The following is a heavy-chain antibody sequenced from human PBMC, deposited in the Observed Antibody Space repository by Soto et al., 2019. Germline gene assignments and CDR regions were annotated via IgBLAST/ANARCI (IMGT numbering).Heavy chain of an antibody. CDR2: ISAYNGNT. V-gene: IGHV1-18*01. Sequence: GASVKVSCKASGYTFTSYGISWVRQAPGQGLEWMGWISAYNGNTNYAQKLQGRVTMTTDTSTSTAYMELRSLRSDDTAVYYCAGTLYDFWSGSNYYYYYMDVWGKGTTVTVSS. CDR3: AGTLYDFWSGSNYYYYYMDV. CDR1: GYTFTSYG. D-gene: IGHD3-3*01. J-gene: IGHJ6*03.